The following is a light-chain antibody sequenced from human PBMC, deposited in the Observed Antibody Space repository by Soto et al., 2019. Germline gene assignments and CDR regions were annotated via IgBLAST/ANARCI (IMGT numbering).Light chain of an antibody. Sequence: QSALTQPASVSGSPGQSITISCTGTSNDVGGYNYVSWYQQHPGKAPKLMIYDVSNRPSGVSNRFSGSKSANTASLTISGLQTEDESDYYCSSYTVSSTYVFGTGTKLTVL. CDR1: SNDVGGYNY. J-gene: IGLJ1*01. CDR2: DVS. V-gene: IGLV2-14*03. CDR3: SSYTVSSTYV.